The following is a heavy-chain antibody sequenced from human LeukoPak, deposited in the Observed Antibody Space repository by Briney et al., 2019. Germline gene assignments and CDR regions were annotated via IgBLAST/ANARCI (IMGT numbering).Heavy chain of an antibody. J-gene: IGHJ4*02. V-gene: IGHV3-11*04. CDR3: ARALGEVVPAAIGY. Sequence: GGSLRLSCAASGFAFSDYYMSWIRQAPGKGLEWVSYISSSGSTIYYADSVKGRFTNSRDNAKNSLYLQMNSLRAEDTAVYYCARALGEVVPAAIGYWGQGTLVTVSS. CDR2: ISSSGSTI. CDR1: GFAFSDYY. D-gene: IGHD2-2*02.